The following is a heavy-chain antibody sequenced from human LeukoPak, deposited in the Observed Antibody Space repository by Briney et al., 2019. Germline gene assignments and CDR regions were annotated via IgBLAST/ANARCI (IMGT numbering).Heavy chain of an antibody. CDR2: IKQDGSEK. CDR3: ARGMDIVVVPAAIPSRPIDY. J-gene: IGHJ4*02. V-gene: IGHV3-7*01. D-gene: IGHD2-2*02. CDR1: GFTFSSYW. Sequence: GGSLRLSCAASGFTFSSYWMSWVRRAPGKGLEWVANIKQDGSEKYYVDSVKGRFTISRDNAKNSLYLQMNSLRAEDTAVYYCARGMDIVVVPAAIPSRPIDYWGQGTLVTVSS.